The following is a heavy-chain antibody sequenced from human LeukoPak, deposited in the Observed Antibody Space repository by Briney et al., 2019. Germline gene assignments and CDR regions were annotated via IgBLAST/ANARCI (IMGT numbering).Heavy chain of an antibody. CDR3: ARISRCSSTSCLQTYYYYYYMDV. V-gene: IGHV4-4*09. CDR2: IYTSGST. Sequence: PSETLSLTCTVSGGSISSYYWSWIRPPPGKGLEWIGYIYTSGSTNYNPSLKSRVTISVDTSKNQFSLKLSSVTAADTAVYYCARISRCSSTSCLQTYYYYYYMDVWGKGTTVTVSS. CDR1: GGSISSYY. J-gene: IGHJ6*03. D-gene: IGHD2-2*01.